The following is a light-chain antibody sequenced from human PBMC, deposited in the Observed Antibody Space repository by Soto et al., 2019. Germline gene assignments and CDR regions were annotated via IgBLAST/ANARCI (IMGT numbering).Light chain of an antibody. Sequence: QSVLTQPPSVSGAPGQRVTISCTGSSSNIGAGYDVHWYQQLPGTAPKLLIYGNSNRPSGVPDRFSGSKSGTSASLAITGLQAEDEADYYCQSSDSSLSVYYVFGTGTKLPS. CDR1: SSNIGAGYD. CDR2: GNS. V-gene: IGLV1-40*01. J-gene: IGLJ1*01. CDR3: QSSDSSLSVYYV.